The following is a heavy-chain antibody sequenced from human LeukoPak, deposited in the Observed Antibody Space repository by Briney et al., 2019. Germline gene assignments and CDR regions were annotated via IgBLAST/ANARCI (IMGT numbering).Heavy chain of an antibody. V-gene: IGHV1-3*01. CDR1: GYTFTSYA. CDR2: INAGNGNT. J-gene: IGHJ5*02. Sequence: EASVTVSFKGSGYTFTSYAMHWVRQAPGQRHEWMGWINAGNGNTKYSQKFQGRVTITRDTSASTAYMELSSLRSEDTAVYYCARILGYCSSTSCYYWFDHWGQGTLVTVSS. D-gene: IGHD2-2*01. CDR3: ARILGYCSSTSCYYWFDH.